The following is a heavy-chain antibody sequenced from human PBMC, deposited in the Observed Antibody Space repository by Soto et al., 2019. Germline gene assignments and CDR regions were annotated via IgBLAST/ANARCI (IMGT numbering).Heavy chain of an antibody. D-gene: IGHD3-16*01. CDR1: GFSLSTSGVG. Sequence: QITLKESGPTLVKPTQTLTLTCTFSGFSLSTSGVGVGWIRQPPGKALEWLALIYWDDDKRYSPSLKSRLTIPKATSKNQVVLTMTTMDPVDTATYYCAHILYDYVWATNWFDPWGQGTLVTVSS. J-gene: IGHJ5*02. CDR2: IYWDDDK. V-gene: IGHV2-5*02. CDR3: AHILYDYVWATNWFDP.